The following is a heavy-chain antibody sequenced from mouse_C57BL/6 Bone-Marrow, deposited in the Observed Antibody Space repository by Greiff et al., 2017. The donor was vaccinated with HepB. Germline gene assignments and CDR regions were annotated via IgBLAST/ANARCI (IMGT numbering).Heavy chain of an antibody. V-gene: IGHV7-3*01. CDR1: GFTFTDYY. CDR3: ARYTRIYYYGSSYDWYFDV. CDR2: IRNKANGYTT. J-gene: IGHJ1*03. D-gene: IGHD1-1*01. Sequence: DVKLVESGGGLVQPGGSLSLSCAASGFTFTDYYMSWVRQPPGKALEWLGFIRNKANGYTTEYSASVKGRFTISRDNSQSILYLQMNALRAEDSATYYCARYTRIYYYGSSYDWYFDVWGTGTTVTVSS.